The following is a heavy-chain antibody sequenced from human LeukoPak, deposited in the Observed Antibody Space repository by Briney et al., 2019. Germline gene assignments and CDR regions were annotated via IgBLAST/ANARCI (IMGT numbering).Heavy chain of an antibody. CDR2: INTNTGNP. CDR1: GYTFTSYA. V-gene: IGHV7-4-1*02. CDR3: AREGGVRGVIISSWFDP. Sequence: GASVKVYCKASGYTFTSYAMNWVRQAPGQGLEWMGWINTNTGNPTYAQGFTGRFVFSLDTSVSTAYLQISSLKAEDTAVYYCAREGGVRGVIISSWFDPWGQGTLVTVSS. J-gene: IGHJ5*02. D-gene: IGHD3-10*01.